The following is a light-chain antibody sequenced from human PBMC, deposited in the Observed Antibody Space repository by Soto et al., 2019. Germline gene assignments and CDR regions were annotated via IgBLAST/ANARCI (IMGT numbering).Light chain of an antibody. CDR3: AAWDDSLTVV. V-gene: IGLV1-44*01. CDR2: SNN. CDR1: SSNIGSNT. Sequence: QSVLTQPPSASGTPGQRVTISCSGSSSNIGSNTVNWYQQLPGTAPKILIYSNNQRPSGVPDRFSGSKSGTSASLAISGLQSEDEADYYCAAWDDSLTVVFGGGTKLTVL. J-gene: IGLJ2*01.